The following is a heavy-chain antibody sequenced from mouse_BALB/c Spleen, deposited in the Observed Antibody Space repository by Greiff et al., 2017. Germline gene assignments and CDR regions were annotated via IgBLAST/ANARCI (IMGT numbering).Heavy chain of an antibody. CDR2: ISDGGSYT. Sequence: EVQVVESGGGLVKPGGSLKLSCAASGFTFSDYYMYWVRQTPEKRLEWVATISDGGSYTYYPDSVKGRFTISRDNAKNNLYLQMSSLKSEDTAMYYCARGRSYAMDYWGQGTSVTVSS. J-gene: IGHJ4*01. CDR1: GFTFSDYY. V-gene: IGHV5-4*02. CDR3: ARGRSYAMDY.